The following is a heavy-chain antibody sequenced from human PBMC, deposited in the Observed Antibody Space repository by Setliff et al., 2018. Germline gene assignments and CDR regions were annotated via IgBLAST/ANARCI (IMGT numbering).Heavy chain of an antibody. J-gene: IGHJ4*02. CDR2: MNPERDNT. Sequence: ASVKVSCKASGYSFISYDINWVRQAPGQGLEWMGWMNPERDNTGYAQKFQGRVTMTGHASINTAYMELTSLTSEDTAVYYCVRNPLGPEAPTPGGYWGQGTLVTVSS. V-gene: IGHV1-8*01. D-gene: IGHD3-16*01. CDR1: GYSFISYD. CDR3: VRNPLGPEAPTPGGY.